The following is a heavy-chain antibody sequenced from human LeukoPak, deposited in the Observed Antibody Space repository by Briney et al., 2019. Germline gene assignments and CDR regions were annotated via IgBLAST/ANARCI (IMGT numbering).Heavy chain of an antibody. V-gene: IGHV1-69*04. J-gene: IGHJ2*01. D-gene: IGHD2-15*01. CDR1: GGTFSSYA. CDR3: ARDPFECSGGSCSSNWYFDL. CDR2: IIPILGIA. Sequence: ASVKVSCKASGGTFSSYAISWVRQAPGQGLEWMGRIIPILGIANYAQKFQGRVTITADKSTSTAYMELSSLRSEDTAVYYCARDPFECSGGSCSSNWYFDLWGRGTLVTVSS.